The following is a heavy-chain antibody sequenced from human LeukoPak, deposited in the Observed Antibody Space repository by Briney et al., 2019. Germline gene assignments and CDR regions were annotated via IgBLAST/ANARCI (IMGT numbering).Heavy chain of an antibody. CDR1: GFTFSSYA. CDR3: AKNGEVLSWFDP. CDR2: ISASGDRT. J-gene: IGHJ5*02. V-gene: IGHV3-23*01. Sequence: GGSLRLSCAASGFTFSSYAMSWVRQAPGRGLEWVSAISASGDRTYYADSVKGRFTISRDNSKNTLYLQMNSLRAEDTAVYSCAKNGEVLSWFDPWGQGTPVTVSS. D-gene: IGHD3-10*01.